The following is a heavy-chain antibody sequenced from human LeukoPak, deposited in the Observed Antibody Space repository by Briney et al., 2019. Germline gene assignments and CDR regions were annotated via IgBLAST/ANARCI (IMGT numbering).Heavy chain of an antibody. CDR1: GGSISNSYYY. V-gene: IGHV4-39*07. CDR3: ARSLGASADY. D-gene: IGHD1-26*01. J-gene: IGHJ4*02. Sequence: SETLSLTCTVSGGSISNSYYYWGWIRQPPGKGLEWIGSMYYSGGTYYNPSLKSRVTISADTSQNQLFLKLNSVTAADTAVYYCARSLGASADYWGQGTLVTVSS. CDR2: MYYSGGT.